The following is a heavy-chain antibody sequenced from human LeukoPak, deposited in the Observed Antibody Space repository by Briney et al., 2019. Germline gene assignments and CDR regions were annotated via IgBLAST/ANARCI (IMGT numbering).Heavy chain of an antibody. CDR2: IYGADTI. CDR1: EFTISSSY. V-gene: IGHV3-66*01. J-gene: IGHJ4*02. CDR3: ARGARGAYFDY. Sequence: GGSLRLSCAASEFTISSSYMSWVRQVPGKGLEWVSCIYGADTIYYADFVKDRFTISRDSNRNILYLQMNSLRADDTGVYYCARGARGAYFDYWGQGTLVTVSS. D-gene: IGHD4/OR15-4a*01.